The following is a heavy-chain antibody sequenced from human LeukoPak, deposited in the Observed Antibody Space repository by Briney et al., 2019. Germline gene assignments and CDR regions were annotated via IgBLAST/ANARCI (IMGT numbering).Heavy chain of an antibody. J-gene: IGHJ4*02. D-gene: IGHD3-22*01. CDR3: ARMSDYNRGYKLAY. V-gene: IGHV4-59*01. CDR2: LYYSGTT. CDR1: GGSFSGYD. Sequence: SETLSLTCTVSGGSFSGYDWSWIRQPPGKGLEWIGYLYYSGTTKYNPSLRSRVTISVDTSKNEFSLQLSSVTAADTAVYYCARMSDYNRGYKLAYWGQGTLVTVSS.